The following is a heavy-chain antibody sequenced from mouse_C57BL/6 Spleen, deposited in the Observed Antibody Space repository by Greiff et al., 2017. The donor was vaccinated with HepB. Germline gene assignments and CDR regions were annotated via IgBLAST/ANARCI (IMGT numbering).Heavy chain of an antibody. Sequence: EVKLVESGGGLVKPGGSLKLSCAASGFTFSDYGMHWVRQAPEKGLEWVAYISSGSSTIYYADTVKGRFTISRDNAKNTLFLQMTSQRSEDTAMYYCARGVLWFYAMDYWGQGTSVTVSS. CDR2: ISSGSSTI. J-gene: IGHJ4*01. CDR1: GFTFSDYG. D-gene: IGHD2-2*01. CDR3: ARGVLWFYAMDY. V-gene: IGHV5-17*01.